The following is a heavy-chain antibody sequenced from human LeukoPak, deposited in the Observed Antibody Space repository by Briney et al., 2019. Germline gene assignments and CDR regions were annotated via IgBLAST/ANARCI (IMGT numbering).Heavy chain of an antibody. D-gene: IGHD6-13*01. J-gene: IGHJ1*01. CDR3: ASKGTGYSSSWYDEGTEYFQH. CDR2: IRYDGSNK. CDR1: GFTFSSYC. Sequence: GGSLRLSCAASGFTFSSYCMHWVRQAPGKGLEWVAFIRYDGSNKYYADSVKGRFNISTDNSKTTMYLQMHSLRAEDTAVYYCASKGTGYSSSWYDEGTEYFQHWGQGTLVTVSS. V-gene: IGHV3-30*02.